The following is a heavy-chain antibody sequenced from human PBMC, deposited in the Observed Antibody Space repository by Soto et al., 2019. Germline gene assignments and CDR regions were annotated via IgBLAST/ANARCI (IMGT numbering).Heavy chain of an antibody. Sequence: GGSLRLSCAASGFTFSSYWMHWVRQAPGKGLVWVSRINSDGSSTSYADSVKGRFTISRGNAKNTLYLQMNSLRAEDTAVYYCERDPVNYDLWSGYPRPSGMDVWGQGTTVTVP. CDR1: GFTFSSYW. CDR2: INSDGSST. D-gene: IGHD3-3*01. V-gene: IGHV3-74*01. J-gene: IGHJ6*02. CDR3: ERDPVNYDLWSGYPRPSGMDV.